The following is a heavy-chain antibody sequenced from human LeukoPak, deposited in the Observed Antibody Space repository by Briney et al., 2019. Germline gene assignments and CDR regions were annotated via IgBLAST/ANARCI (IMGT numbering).Heavy chain of an antibody. CDR1: GFTFSSCA. Sequence: PGGSLRLSCAASGFTFSSCAMSWVRQAPGKGLEWVSAIIGSVGSTYYADSVKGRFTTSRDNYKNTLYLQMNRLRAEDTDVYYCAKDRGRLYDSSGYYYVAAEYFQHWGQGTLVTVSS. V-gene: IGHV3-23*01. J-gene: IGHJ1*01. D-gene: IGHD3-22*01. CDR3: AKDRGRLYDSSGYYYVAAEYFQH. CDR2: IIGSVGST.